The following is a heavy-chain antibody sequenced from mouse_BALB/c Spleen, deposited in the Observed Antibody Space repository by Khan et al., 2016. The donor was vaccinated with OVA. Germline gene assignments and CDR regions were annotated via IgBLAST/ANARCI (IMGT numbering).Heavy chain of an antibody. D-gene: IGHD2-1*01. CDR1: GYTFTSFY. J-gene: IGHJ3*01. Sequence: QVQLQQPGAELVKPGASVKTSCKASGYTFTSFYMYWVKQRPGQGLEWIGGINPSNGDTHFYEKFKSKATLTVDKSSTTAYMQFSSLTSEDSAVYYCARSGYGNPFAYWGQGTLVTVSA. CDR2: INPSNGDT. CDR3: ARSGYGNPFAY. V-gene: IGHV1S81*02.